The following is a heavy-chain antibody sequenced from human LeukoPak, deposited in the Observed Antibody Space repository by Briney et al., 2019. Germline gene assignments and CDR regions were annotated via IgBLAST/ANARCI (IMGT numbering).Heavy chain of an antibody. CDR2: ISSSSSYI. Sequence: GGSLRLSCAASGFTFSIYSMNWVRQAPGKGLEWVSSISSSSSYIYYADSVKGRFTISRDNAKNSLYLQMNSLRAEDTAVYYCARDRPTYYYDSSGSAFDYWGQRTLVTVSS. CDR3: ARDRPTYYYDSSGSAFDY. D-gene: IGHD3-22*01. V-gene: IGHV3-21*01. CDR1: GFTFSIYS. J-gene: IGHJ4*02.